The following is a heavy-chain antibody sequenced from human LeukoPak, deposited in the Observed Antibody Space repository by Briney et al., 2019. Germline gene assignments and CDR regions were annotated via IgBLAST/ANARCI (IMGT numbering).Heavy chain of an antibody. Sequence: PSETLSLTCTVSGGSINTYYWSWIRQPPGKGLEWIGYNHYSGSTNYNPSLESRVTISIDTSKNQFSLKVNSLTAADTAVYYCARTGYYASGSSYYYGMDVWGQGTTVTVSS. V-gene: IGHV4-59*08. J-gene: IGHJ6*02. CDR1: GGSINTYY. CDR3: ARTGYYASGSSYYYGMDV. D-gene: IGHD3-10*01. CDR2: NHYSGST.